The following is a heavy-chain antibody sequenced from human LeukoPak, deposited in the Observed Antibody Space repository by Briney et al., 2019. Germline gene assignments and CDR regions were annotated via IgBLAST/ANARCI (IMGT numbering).Heavy chain of an antibody. V-gene: IGHV1-24*01. CDR2: FDPEDGET. CDR1: GYTLTELS. J-gene: IGHJ6*02. Sequence: GASVKVSCKVSGYTLTELSMHWVRQAPGKGLEWMGGFDPEDGETIYTQKFQGRVTMTEDTSTDTAYMELSSLRSEDTAVYYCATYCSSTSCYIDYYYGMDVWGQGTTVTVSS. D-gene: IGHD2-2*02. CDR3: ATYCSSTSCYIDYYYGMDV.